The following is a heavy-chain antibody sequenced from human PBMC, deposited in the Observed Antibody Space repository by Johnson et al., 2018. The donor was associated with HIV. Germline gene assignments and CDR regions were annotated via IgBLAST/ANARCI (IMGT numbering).Heavy chain of an antibody. V-gene: IGHV3-30*04. CDR2: ISYDGSNK. D-gene: IGHD6-13*01. J-gene: IGHJ3*02. CDR3: AKGGIAAVYDAFDI. Sequence: VQLVESGGGVVQPGRSLRLSCAASGFTFSSYAMHWVRQAPGKGLEWVAVISYDGSNKYYADSVKGRFTVSRDISKSTLYLQMNSLRAEDTAVYYCAKGGIAAVYDAFDIWGQGTMVAVSS. CDR1: GFTFSSYA.